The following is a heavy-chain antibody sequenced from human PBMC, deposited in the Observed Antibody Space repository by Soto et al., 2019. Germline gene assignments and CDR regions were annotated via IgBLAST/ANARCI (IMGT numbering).Heavy chain of an antibody. V-gene: IGHV3-49*03. CDR2: IRSKAYGGTT. J-gene: IGHJ1*01. CDR1: GFTFGDYA. CDR3: TRELSRGYCSSTSCYALYFQH. D-gene: IGHD2-2*01. Sequence: GGSLRLSCTASGFTFGDYAMSWFRQAPGKGLEWVGFIRSKAYGGTTEYAASVKGRFTISRDDSKSIAYLQMNSLKTEDTAVYYCTRELSRGYCSSTSCYALYFQHWGQGTLVTVSS.